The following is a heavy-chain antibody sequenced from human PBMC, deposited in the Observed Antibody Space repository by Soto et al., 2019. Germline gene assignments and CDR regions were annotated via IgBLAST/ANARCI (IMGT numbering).Heavy chain of an antibody. CDR2: MSGSGAST. D-gene: IGHD6-19*01. V-gene: IGHV3-23*01. Sequence: GGSLRLSCAASGSIFSNYPMSWVRQAPGKGLEWVSGMSGSGASTYYADSVKGRFTISRDNSRNTLYLQMNSLRGEDTAIYYCAKVGSGWYYFDYWGQRTLVTVSS. J-gene: IGHJ4*02. CDR1: GSIFSNYP. CDR3: AKVGSGWYYFDY.